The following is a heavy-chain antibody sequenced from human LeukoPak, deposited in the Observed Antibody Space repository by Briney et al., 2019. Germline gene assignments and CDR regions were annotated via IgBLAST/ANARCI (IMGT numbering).Heavy chain of an antibody. D-gene: IGHD3-3*01. CDR3: AKYYDFWSGDDAFDI. CDR2: IYYSALT. Sequence: SETLSLTCTVSNVSFSDQYWSWLRQSPGKGLEWIGYIYYSALTSYNPSLKSRVTISIDTSKNQFSLHLNSVTAADTAVYYCAKYYDFWSGDDAFDIWGHGTMVIVSS. J-gene: IGHJ3*02. V-gene: IGHV4-59*11. CDR1: NVSFSDQY.